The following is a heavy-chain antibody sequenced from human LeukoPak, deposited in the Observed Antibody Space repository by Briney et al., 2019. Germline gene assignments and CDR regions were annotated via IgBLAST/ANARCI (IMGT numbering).Heavy chain of an antibody. CDR2: ISSSSSYI. Sequence: GGSLRLSCAASGFTFSSYSMNWVRQAPGKGLEWVSSISSSSSYIYYAGSVKGRFTISRDNAKNSLYLQMNSLRAEDTAVYYCARDIVATISNWFDPWGQGTLVTVSS. J-gene: IGHJ5*02. CDR3: ARDIVATISNWFDP. V-gene: IGHV3-21*01. CDR1: GFTFSSYS. D-gene: IGHD5-12*01.